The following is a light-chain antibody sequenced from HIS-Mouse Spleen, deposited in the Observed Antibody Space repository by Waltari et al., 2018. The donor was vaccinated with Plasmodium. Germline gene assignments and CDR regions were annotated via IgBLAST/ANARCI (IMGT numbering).Light chain of an antibody. J-gene: IGKJ3*01. Sequence: EIVMTQSPATLSVSPGERATLPCRASQSVSSNLAWYQQKPGQAPRLLIYGASTRATGIPARFSGSGSGTEFTLTISSLLSEDFAVYYCQQYNNWSFTFGPGTKVDIK. CDR2: GAS. V-gene: IGKV3-15*01. CDR1: QSVSSN. CDR3: QQYNNWSFT.